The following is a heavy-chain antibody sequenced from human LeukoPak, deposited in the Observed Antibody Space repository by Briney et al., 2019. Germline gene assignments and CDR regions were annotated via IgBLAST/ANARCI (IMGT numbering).Heavy chain of an antibody. CDR2: IYSGAGT. D-gene: IGHD5-18*01. Sequence: GGSLRLSCAASEFTVSSNYMSWVRQAPGKGLEWVSVIYSGAGTYYADSVKGRFTISRDNSKNALYPQMNSLRAEDTAVYYCAGGLPTPFDYWGQGTLVTVSS. CDR3: AGGLPTPFDY. J-gene: IGHJ4*02. CDR1: EFTVSSNY. V-gene: IGHV3-53*01.